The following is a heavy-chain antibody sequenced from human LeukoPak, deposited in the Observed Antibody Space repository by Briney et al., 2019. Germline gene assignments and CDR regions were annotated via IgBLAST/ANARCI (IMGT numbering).Heavy chain of an antibody. D-gene: IGHD5-12*01. CDR2: IIPIFGTV. Sequence: ASVKVSCKASGYTFTSYAINWVRQAPGQGLEWMGGIIPIFGTVNYAQRFQGRVTITTDESTSTAYMELSSLRSEDTAVYYCARGAGYSGYDFPYYYYMDVWGKGTTVTVSS. J-gene: IGHJ6*03. CDR3: ARGAGYSGYDFPYYYYMDV. CDR1: GYTFTSYA. V-gene: IGHV1-69*05.